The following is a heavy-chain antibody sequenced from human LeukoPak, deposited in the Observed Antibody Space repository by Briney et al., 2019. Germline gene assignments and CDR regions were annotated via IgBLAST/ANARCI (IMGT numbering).Heavy chain of an antibody. V-gene: IGHV3-23*01. D-gene: IGHD3-9*01. CDR2: ISGSGGST. CDR3: ARGTAHYDILTGYYSPDYYYYYYMDV. Sequence: GGSLRLSCAASGFTFSSYAMSWVRQAPGKGLEWVSAISGSGGSTYYADSVKGRFTISRDNSKNTLYLQMNSLRAEDPAVYYCARGTAHYDILTGYYSPDYYYYYYMDVWGKGTTVTISS. CDR1: GFTFSSYA. J-gene: IGHJ6*03.